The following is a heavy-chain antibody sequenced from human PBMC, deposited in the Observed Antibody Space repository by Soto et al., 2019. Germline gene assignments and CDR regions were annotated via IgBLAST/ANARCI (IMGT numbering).Heavy chain of an antibody. CDR2: ISAYNGNT. D-gene: IGHD3-22*01. Sequence: ASVKVCCKASGDTFTSYGISWVRQAPGQGLEWMGWISAYNGNTNYAQKIQGRVTMTTDTSTSTAYMERRSLRSNDTAGNYCARPVLYYDDSSVKAFDIWRQGTMVTVSS. CDR3: ARPVLYYDDSSVKAFDI. CDR1: GDTFTSYG. J-gene: IGHJ3*02. V-gene: IGHV1-18*04.